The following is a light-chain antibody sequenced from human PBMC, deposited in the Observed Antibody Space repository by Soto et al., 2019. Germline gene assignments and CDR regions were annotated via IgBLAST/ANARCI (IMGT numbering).Light chain of an antibody. Sequence: QSALTQPASVSGSPGQSITISCTGTSSDVGGYNYVSWYQQHPGKAPKLMIYDVSNRPSGVSNRFSGSKSGNTASLTISGLQAEDEADYYCSSYTSGSPYVFGAGTEVTV. CDR2: DVS. CDR1: SSDVGGYNY. V-gene: IGLV2-14*01. CDR3: SSYTSGSPYV. J-gene: IGLJ1*01.